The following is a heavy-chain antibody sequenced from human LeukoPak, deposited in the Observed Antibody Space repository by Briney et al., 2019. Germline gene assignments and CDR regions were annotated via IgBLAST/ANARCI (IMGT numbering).Heavy chain of an antibody. J-gene: IGHJ4*02. V-gene: IGHV4-59*08. CDR1: GGSISSYY. Sequence: SETLSLTCTVSGGSISSYYWSWIRQPPGKGLEWIGYIYYSGSTNYNPSLKSRVTISVDTSKNQFSLNLNSVTAADTAAYYCARAHGSPSVRLFDDWGQGTLVTVSS. CDR3: ARAHGSPSVRLFDD. D-gene: IGHD3-10*01. CDR2: IYYSGST.